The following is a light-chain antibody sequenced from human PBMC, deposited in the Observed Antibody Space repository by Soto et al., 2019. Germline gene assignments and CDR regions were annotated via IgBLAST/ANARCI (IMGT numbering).Light chain of an antibody. V-gene: IGLV2-14*03. Sequence: QSDLTQPASLSGSPGQSITISCTGTSSDIGGYNYVSWYQQHPGKAPKLIIHDVTNRPSGVSDRFFGSKSGNTASLTISGLQAEDEADYYCSSYRASSTTHYVFGTGTKLTVL. J-gene: IGLJ1*01. CDR2: DVT. CDR3: SSYRASSTTHYV. CDR1: SSDIGGYNY.